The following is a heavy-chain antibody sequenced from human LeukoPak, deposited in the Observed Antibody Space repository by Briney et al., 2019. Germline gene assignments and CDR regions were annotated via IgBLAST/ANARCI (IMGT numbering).Heavy chain of an antibody. CDR1: GYSFTSYW. Sequence: GASLKTSWKGSGYSFTSYWIGWVRQMPGKGLEWMGGIYPGDSDTVYSPSFQGQVITSADKSVTTAYLQWSSLKASDTAMYYCARPMTMVRGVISWYFDVWGRGTLVTVSS. D-gene: IGHD3-10*01. J-gene: IGHJ2*01. CDR2: IYPGDSDT. CDR3: ARPMTMVRGVISWYFDV. V-gene: IGHV5-51*01.